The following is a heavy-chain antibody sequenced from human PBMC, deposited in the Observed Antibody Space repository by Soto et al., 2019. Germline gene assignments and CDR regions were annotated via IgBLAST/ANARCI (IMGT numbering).Heavy chain of an antibody. V-gene: IGHV6-1*01. CDR2: TYYRSKWYN. CDR1: GDSVSSNSAA. CDR3: ARGWRKDSGRFLEWLPPNWFDP. Sequence: PSQTLSLTCXISGDSVSSNSAAWNWIRQSPSRGLEWLGRTYYRSKWYNDYAVSVKSRITINPDTSKNQFSLQLNSVTPEDTAVYYCARGWRKDSGRFLEWLPPNWFDPWGQGTLVTVSS. J-gene: IGHJ5*02. D-gene: IGHD3-3*01.